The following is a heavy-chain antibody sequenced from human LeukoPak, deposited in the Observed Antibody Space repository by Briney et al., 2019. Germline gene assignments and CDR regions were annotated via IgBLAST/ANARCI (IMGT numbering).Heavy chain of an antibody. CDR3: VRQISSY. V-gene: IGHV1-2*02. CDR1: GYIFTGYY. D-gene: IGHD2/OR15-2a*01. CDR2: INSNSGDT. J-gene: IGHJ1*01. Sequence: ASVKVSCKTSGYIFTGYYMHWVRQAPGQRLEWMGWINSNSGDTNYAQKFQGRVTMTRDTSISTVHIELSRLTSDDTAVYYYVRQISSYWGQGTLVTVSS.